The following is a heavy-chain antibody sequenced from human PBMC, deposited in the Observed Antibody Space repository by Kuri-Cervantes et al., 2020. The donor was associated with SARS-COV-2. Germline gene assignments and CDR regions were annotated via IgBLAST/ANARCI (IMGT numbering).Heavy chain of an antibody. CDR3: ARAPQYSSRFDY. CDR1: GYSITNGYY. Sequence: SETLSLTCSVSGYSITNGYYWSWIRQPPGKGLEWIGSIYYSGSTYYNPSLKSRVTISVDTSKNQFSLKLSSVTAADTAVYYCARAPQYSSRFDYWGQGTLVTVSS. J-gene: IGHJ4*02. CDR2: IYYSGST. V-gene: IGHV4-38-2*01. D-gene: IGHD6-13*01.